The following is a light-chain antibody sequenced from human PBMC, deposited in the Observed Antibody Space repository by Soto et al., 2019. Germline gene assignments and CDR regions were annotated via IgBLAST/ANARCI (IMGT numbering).Light chain of an antibody. V-gene: IGLV2-14*01. Sequence: SVLTQPASVSGSPGQSITISCTGTSSDVGAYYSVSWYQHHPGKAPKLIIYGVTNRPSGVSNRFSGSKSGNTASLTISGLQAEDEADYHCSSYTSGSSHYVFGTGTKVTV. CDR2: GVT. CDR3: SSYTSGSSHYV. CDR1: SSDVGAYYS. J-gene: IGLJ1*01.